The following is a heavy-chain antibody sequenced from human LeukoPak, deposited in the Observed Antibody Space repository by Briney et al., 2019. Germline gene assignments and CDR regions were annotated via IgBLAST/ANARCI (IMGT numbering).Heavy chain of an antibody. Sequence: PSETLSLTCTVSGGSISGSSYYWSWIRQPPGKGLEWIGYIYYSGSTNYNPSLKSRVTISVDTSKNQFSLKLSSVTAADTAVYYCARLAAAYYGMDVWGQGTTVTVSS. V-gene: IGHV4-61*05. CDR1: GGSISGSSYY. CDR2: IYYSGST. J-gene: IGHJ6*02. CDR3: ARLAAAYYGMDV. D-gene: IGHD6-13*01.